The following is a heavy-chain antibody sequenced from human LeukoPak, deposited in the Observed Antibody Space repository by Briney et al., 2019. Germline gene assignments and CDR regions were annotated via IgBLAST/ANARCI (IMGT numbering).Heavy chain of an antibody. V-gene: IGHV1-8*01. CDR3: ARFDDYGDYADAFDI. J-gene: IGHJ3*02. CDR1: GYTFTSYD. Sequence: GSVKVSCKSSGYTFTSYDINWVRQATGQGREWMGWMNPNSGNTGYAQKFQGRVTMTRNTSISTAYMELSSLRSGDTAVYYCARFDDYGDYADAFDIWGQGTMVTVSS. D-gene: IGHD4-17*01. CDR2: MNPNSGNT.